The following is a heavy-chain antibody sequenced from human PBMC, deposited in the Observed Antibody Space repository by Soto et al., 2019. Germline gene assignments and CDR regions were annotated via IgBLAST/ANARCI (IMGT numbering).Heavy chain of an antibody. CDR3: AREYNKSGYRRLDP. D-gene: IGHD3-22*01. CDR2: SHHSGST. Sequence: QVQLQETGPGLVKPSETLSLTCTVSGGSISSGDYYWSWIRQSPGKGLEWIGYSHHSGSTYSYPSLKTRATMSVDSSRNQFSLKLTSVTAADTAVYYCAREYNKSGYRRLDPWGQGTLVTVSS. J-gene: IGHJ5*02. V-gene: IGHV4-30-4*01. CDR1: GGSISSGDYY.